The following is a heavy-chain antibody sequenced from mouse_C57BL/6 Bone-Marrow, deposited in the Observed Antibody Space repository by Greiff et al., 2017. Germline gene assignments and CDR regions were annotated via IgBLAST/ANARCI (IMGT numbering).Heavy chain of an antibody. D-gene: IGHD4-1*01. J-gene: IGHJ4*01. V-gene: IGHV1-64*01. CDR2: IHPNSGST. CDR1: GYTFTSYW. CDR3: ARSNWDAHYAMDY. Sequence: QVQLQQPGAELVKPGASVKLSCKASGYTFTSYWMHWVKQRPGQGLEWIGMIHPNSGSTNYNEKFKSKATLTVDKSSSTAYMQLSSLTSEDSAVYYCARSNWDAHYAMDYWGPGASGTVSS.